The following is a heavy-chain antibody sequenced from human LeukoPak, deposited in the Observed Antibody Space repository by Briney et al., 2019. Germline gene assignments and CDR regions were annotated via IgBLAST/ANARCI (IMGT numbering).Heavy chain of an antibody. CDR1: GGSISSGSYY. V-gene: IGHV4-61*02. Sequence: SQTLSLTCTVSGGSISSGSYYWSWIRQPAGKGLEWIGRIYTSGSTNYNPSLKSRVTISVDTSKNQFSLKLSSVTAADTAVYYCARRWDYYDSSGYADAFDIWGQGTMVTVSS. J-gene: IGHJ3*02. CDR3: ARRWDYYDSSGYADAFDI. CDR2: IYTSGST. D-gene: IGHD3-22*01.